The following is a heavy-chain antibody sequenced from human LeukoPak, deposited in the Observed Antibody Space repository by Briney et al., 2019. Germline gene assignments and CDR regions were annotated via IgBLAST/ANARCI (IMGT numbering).Heavy chain of an antibody. CDR2: ISAYNGNT. V-gene: IGHV1-18*04. CDR3: ARDPSRQQLADWFAP. Sequence: ASVKVSCKASGYTFTSYGISWVRQAPGQGLEWMGWISAYNGNTNYAQKLQGRVTMTTDTSTSTAYMELRSLRSDDTAVYYCARDPSRQQLADWFAPWGQGTLVTFSS. D-gene: IGHD6-13*01. J-gene: IGHJ5*02. CDR1: GYTFTSYG.